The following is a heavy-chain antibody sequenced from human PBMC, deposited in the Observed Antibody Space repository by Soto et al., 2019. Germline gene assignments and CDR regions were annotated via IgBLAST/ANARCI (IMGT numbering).Heavy chain of an antibody. J-gene: IGHJ4*02. CDR3: ARLSSRAIAVAGTFDY. V-gene: IGHV5-51*01. CDR2: IYPGDSDT. CDR1: GYSFTSYR. D-gene: IGHD6-19*01. Sequence: PGESLKISCKGSGYSFTSYRIGWVRQMPGKGLEWMGIIYPGDSDTRYSPSFQGQVTISADKSISTAYLQWSSLKASDTAMYYCARLSSRAIAVAGTFDYWGQGTLVTVSS.